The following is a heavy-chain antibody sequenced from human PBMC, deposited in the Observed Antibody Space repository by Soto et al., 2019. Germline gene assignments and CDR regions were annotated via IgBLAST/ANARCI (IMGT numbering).Heavy chain of an antibody. Sequence: QITLKESGPTLVKPTQTLTMTCTFSGFSLSTSGVGVAWIRQPPGKALEWLALIYWDDDKRSSPSLKSRLPITKDTSQNQVVSTMTTMDPVDTATYYCAHTMYNWGSGYFDYWGQGTLVTVSS. V-gene: IGHV2-5*02. CDR1: GFSLSTSGVG. CDR2: IYWDDDK. D-gene: IGHD1-20*01. CDR3: AHTMYNWGSGYFDY. J-gene: IGHJ4*02.